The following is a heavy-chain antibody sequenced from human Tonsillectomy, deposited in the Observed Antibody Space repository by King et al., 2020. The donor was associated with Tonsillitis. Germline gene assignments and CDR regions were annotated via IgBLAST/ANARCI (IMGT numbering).Heavy chain of an antibody. V-gene: IGHV1-2*02. D-gene: IGHD6-13*01. CDR1: GYTFTDYY. J-gene: IGHJ4*02. CDR3: ARSAKYSSSWYYF. CDR2: INPDSGDT. Sequence: VQLVESGPEVTKPGASVKVSCKASGYTFTDYYIHWVRQAPGQGLEWRGWINPDSGDTNYAQKFQGRVIMNRDTSIITAYMELSSLRSDDTAVYYCARSAKYSSSWYYFWGQGALVTVSS.